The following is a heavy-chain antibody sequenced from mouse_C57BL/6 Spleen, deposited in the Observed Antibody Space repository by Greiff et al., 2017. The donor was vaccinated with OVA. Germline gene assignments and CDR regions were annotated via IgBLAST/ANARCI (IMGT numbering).Heavy chain of an antibody. CDR3: ARNYGSSYVFAY. CDR2: ISSGSSTI. D-gene: IGHD1-1*01. CDR1: GFTFSDYG. Sequence: EVKLMESGGGLVKPGGSLKLSCAASGFTFSDYGMHWVRQAPEKGLEWVAYISSGSSTIYYADTVKGRFTISRDNAKNTLFLQMTSLRSEDTAMYYCARNYGSSYVFAYWGQGTLVTVSA. J-gene: IGHJ3*01. V-gene: IGHV5-17*01.